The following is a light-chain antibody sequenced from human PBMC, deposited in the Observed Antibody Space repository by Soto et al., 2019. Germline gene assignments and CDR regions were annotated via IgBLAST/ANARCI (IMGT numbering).Light chain of an antibody. J-gene: IGLJ1*01. Sequence: QSVLTQPPSVSGAPGQRVTISCIGTTSDVHWYQHLPGTAPKLPIHGNNNRPSGVPDRFSGSKSGTSASLAITGLQAEDEADYYCQSFDSSLSALYVFGSGTKLTVL. CDR1: TSD. V-gene: IGLV1-40*01. CDR3: QSFDSSLSALYV. CDR2: GNN.